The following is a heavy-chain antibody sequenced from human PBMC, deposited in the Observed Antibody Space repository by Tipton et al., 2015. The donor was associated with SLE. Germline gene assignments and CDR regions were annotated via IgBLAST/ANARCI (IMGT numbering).Heavy chain of an antibody. CDR3: ARGRGGEFLDY. J-gene: IGHJ4*02. CDR2: IWYDGSNK. V-gene: IGHV3-33*01. CDR1: GFTFSTSA. Sequence: QVQLVQSGGGVVQSGTSLRLSCAASGFTFSTSAMHWVRQAPGKGLEWVAVIWYDGSNKFYADSVKGRFTISRDNSKNTVSLQMNGLRVEDTAVYFCARGRGGEFLDYWGQGTLVTVSS. D-gene: IGHD3-16*01.